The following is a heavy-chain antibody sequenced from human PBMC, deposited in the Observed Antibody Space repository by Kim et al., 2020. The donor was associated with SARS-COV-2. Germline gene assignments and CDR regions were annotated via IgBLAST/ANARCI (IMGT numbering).Heavy chain of an antibody. CDR1: GFTVSSNY. V-gene: IGHV3-53*01. CDR2: IYSGGST. D-gene: IGHD3-9*01. CDR3: ARDKPSSDYDILTGYPSRYYYYGMDV. J-gene: IGHJ6*02. Sequence: GGSLRLSCAAPGFTVSSNYMSWVRQAPGKGLEWVSVIYSGGSTYYADSVKGRFTISRDNSKNTLYLQMNSLRAEDTAVYYCARDKPSSDYDILTGYPSRYYYYGMDVWGQGTTVTVSS.